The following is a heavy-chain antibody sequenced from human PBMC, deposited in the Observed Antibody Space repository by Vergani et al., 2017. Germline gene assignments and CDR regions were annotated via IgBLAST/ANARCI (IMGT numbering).Heavy chain of an antibody. V-gene: IGHV1-69*01. J-gene: IGHJ2*01. CDR1: GYTFTSYY. CDR2: IIPIFGTA. D-gene: IGHD6-19*01. Sequence: QVQLVQSGAEVKKPGASVKVSCKASGYTFTSYYMHWVRQAPGQGLEWMGGIIPIFGTANYAQKFQGRVTITADESTSTAYMELSSLRSEDTAVYYCARGPIAVAAHYWYFDLWGRGTLVTVSS. CDR3: ARGPIAVAAHYWYFDL.